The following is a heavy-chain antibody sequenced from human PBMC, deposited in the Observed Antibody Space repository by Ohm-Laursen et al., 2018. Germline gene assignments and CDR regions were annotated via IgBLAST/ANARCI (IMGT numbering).Heavy chain of an antibody. Sequence: TLSLTCTVSGGSISSYYWSWIRQPPGKGLEWIGYIYYSGSTNYNPSLKSRVTISVDTSKNQFSLKLSSVTAADTAVYYCARSMHNEYYGMDVWGRGTTVTVSS. D-gene: IGHD2/OR15-2a*01. CDR2: IYYSGST. V-gene: IGHV4-59*01. CDR1: GGSISSYY. CDR3: ARSMHNEYYGMDV. J-gene: IGHJ6*02.